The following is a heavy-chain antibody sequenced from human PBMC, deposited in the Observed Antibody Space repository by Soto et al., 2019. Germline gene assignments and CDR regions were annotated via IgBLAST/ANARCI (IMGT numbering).Heavy chain of an antibody. J-gene: IGHJ6*02. Sequence: EVQLVESGGGLKQPGVSLRLSCAASGFTFRSYSMNWVRQAPGKGLEWVSYISSSNRTINYADSVKGRFIISRDNAKNPLYLQMHSLRDEDTAVYYCAREGWPLLQTGMDVWGQGTTVTVSS. V-gene: IGHV3-48*02. CDR1: GFTFRSYS. CDR3: AREGWPLLQTGMDV. CDR2: ISSSNRTI. D-gene: IGHD2-15*01.